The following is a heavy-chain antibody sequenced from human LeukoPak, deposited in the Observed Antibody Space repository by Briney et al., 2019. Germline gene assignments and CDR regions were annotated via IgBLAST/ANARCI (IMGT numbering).Heavy chain of an antibody. Sequence: ASVKVSCKASGYTFTSYGISWVRQAPGQGLEWMGWISAYNGNTNYAQKLQGRVTMTTDTSTSTAYMELRSLRSDDTAVYYCARGRVVPHKYYYYYMDVWGKGTTVTVSS. CDR3: ARGRVVPHKYYYYYMDV. CDR2: ISAYNGNT. J-gene: IGHJ6*03. V-gene: IGHV1-18*01. CDR1: GYTFTSYG. D-gene: IGHD2-2*01.